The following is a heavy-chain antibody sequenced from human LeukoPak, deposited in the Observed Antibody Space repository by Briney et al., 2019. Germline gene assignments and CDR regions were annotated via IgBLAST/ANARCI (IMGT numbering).Heavy chain of an antibody. CDR1: GFMFSSSG. D-gene: IGHD2-21*02. CDR2: IRYDGSNK. V-gene: IGHV3-30*02. J-gene: IGHJ4*02. Sequence: GGSLRLSCAASGFMFSSSGMHWVRQAPGKGLEWVAFIRYDGSNKYYADSVKGRFTISRDNSKNTVSLQMNSLRAEDTAVYYCARDYTPYCGGDCYSPVDYWGQGTLVTVSS. CDR3: ARDYTPYCGGDCYSPVDY.